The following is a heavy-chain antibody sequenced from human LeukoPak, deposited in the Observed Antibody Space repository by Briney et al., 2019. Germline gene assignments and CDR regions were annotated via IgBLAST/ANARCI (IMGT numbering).Heavy chain of an antibody. CDR3: ARPSLDYGGIDAFDF. CDR2: IYYSGST. V-gene: IGHV4-59*08. CDR1: GGSISSYY. D-gene: IGHD4-23*01. J-gene: IGHJ3*01. Sequence: SETLSLTCTVSGGSISSYYWSWIRQPPGKGLEWMGFIYYSGSTNYNPSLKSRVTISVDTSKNQFSLKLSSVTAADTAVYYCARPSLDYGGIDAFDFWGQGTLVTVSS.